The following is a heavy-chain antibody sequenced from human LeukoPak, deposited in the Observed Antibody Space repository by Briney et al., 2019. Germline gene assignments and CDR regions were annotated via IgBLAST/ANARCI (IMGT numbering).Heavy chain of an antibody. CDR2: ISSTSSYI. CDR1: GFTFSSYS. Sequence: GGSLRLSCAASGFTFSSYSMNWVRHAPGKGLEWVSSISSTSSYIDYADSLKGRFTISRDNAKNSPFLQMNSLRVEDTALYYCAKDLGGSATTVWGQGTLVTVSS. J-gene: IGHJ4*02. D-gene: IGHD2-2*01. V-gene: IGHV3-21*04. CDR3: AKDLGGSATTV.